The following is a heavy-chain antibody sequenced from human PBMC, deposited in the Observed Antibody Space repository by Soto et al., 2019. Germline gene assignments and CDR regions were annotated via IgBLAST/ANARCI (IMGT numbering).Heavy chain of an antibody. CDR1: GFTFSDYY. CDR2: ISSSGSTI. J-gene: IGHJ5*02. CDR3: ARDASHIIAALTHNWFAP. Sequence: QVQLVESGGGLVKPGGSLRLSCAASGFTFSDYYMSWIRQAPGKGLEWVSYISSSGSTIYYADSVKGRFTISRDNAKNPLNLQMNGLGAEDTAVYYWARDASHIIAALTHNWFAPWGQGTLVTVSS. D-gene: IGHD6-6*01. V-gene: IGHV3-11*01.